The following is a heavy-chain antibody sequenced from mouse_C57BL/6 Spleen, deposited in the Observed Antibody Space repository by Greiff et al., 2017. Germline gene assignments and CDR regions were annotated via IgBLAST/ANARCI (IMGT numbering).Heavy chain of an antibody. CDR3: ERSGYDYGEDYAMDY. CDR2: IYPGSGST. Sequence: QVQLKQPGAELVKPGASVKMSCKASGYTFTSYWITWVKQRPGQGLEWIGDIYPGSGSTNYNEKFKSKATLTVDTSSSTAYMQLSSLTSEDSAVYYCERSGYDYGEDYAMDYWGQGTSVTVSS. CDR1: GYTFTSYW. V-gene: IGHV1-55*01. D-gene: IGHD2-4*01. J-gene: IGHJ4*01.